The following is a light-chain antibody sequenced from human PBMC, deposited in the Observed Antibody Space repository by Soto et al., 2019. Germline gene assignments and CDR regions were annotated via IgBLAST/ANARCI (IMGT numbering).Light chain of an antibody. CDR2: GAS. V-gene: IGKV3-20*01. Sequence: EIVLTQSPGTLSLSPGERATLSCRASQSVSSSSYLAWYQQKPGQAPRLLIYGASSSATGIPDRFSGSVSATDFTLTISRLEPEDFAVYYCRQYGSSPSYTFGQGTKLEIK. CDR3: RQYGSSPSYT. CDR1: QSVSSSSY. J-gene: IGKJ2*01.